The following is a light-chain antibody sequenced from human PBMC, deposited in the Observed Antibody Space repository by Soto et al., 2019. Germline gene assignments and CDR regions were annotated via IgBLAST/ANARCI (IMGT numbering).Light chain of an antibody. J-gene: IGLJ1*01. CDR3: CSYAGGYTYL. CDR1: KSDIGVYDF. V-gene: IGLV2-8*01. Sequence: QSALTQPPSASGSPGQSVTISCTGTKSDIGVYDFVSWYQHHPGKAPRLIIYEVVQRPSGVPDRFSGSKSGNTASLTISGLQAEDEADYFCCSYAGGYTYLFGTGTKVTVL. CDR2: EVV.